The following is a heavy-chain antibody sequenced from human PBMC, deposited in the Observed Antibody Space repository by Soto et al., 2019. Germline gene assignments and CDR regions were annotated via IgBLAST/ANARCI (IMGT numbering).Heavy chain of an antibody. V-gene: IGHV4-4*07. J-gene: IGHJ4*02. D-gene: IGHD2-8*02. CDR2: FSLSGTT. CDR3: ARGMTPPGAPAWYYFDS. CDR1: GASITSSSY. Sequence: QVQLQESGPGLMKPSETLSLTCTVSGASITSSSYWSWIRQPAGKGLEWIGRFSLSGTTNYNPSLMSRVTMSADVSKNQFSLRLTCVTAADTALYYCARGMTPPGAPAWYYFDSWGQGTLVTVSS.